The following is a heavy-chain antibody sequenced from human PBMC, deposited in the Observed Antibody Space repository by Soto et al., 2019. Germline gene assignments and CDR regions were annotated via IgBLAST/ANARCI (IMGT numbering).Heavy chain of an antibody. CDR3: ARAPREKQLVVWFDP. Sequence: ASVKVSCKASGYTFTSYGISWVRQAPGQGLEWMGWISAYNGNTNYAQKLQGRVTMTTDTSTSTAYMELRSLRSDDTAVYYCARAPREKQLVVWFDPWGQGTLVTVSS. CDR2: ISAYNGNT. D-gene: IGHD6-6*01. J-gene: IGHJ5*02. V-gene: IGHV1-18*04. CDR1: GYTFTSYG.